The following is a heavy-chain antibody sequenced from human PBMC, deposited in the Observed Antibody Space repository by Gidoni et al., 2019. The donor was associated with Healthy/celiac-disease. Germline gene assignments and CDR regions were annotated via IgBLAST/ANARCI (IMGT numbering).Heavy chain of an antibody. CDR2: TYYRSKWYN. Sequence: QVQRQQSGPGLVKPSQTLSLTCAISGDSVSSNSAAWKWIRQSPSRGLDWLGRTYYRSKWYNDYAVSVKSRITINPDTSKNQFSLQLNSVTPEDTAVYYCAREGGYSGYDYFLYWYFDLWGRGTLVTVSS. CDR1: GDSVSSNSAA. V-gene: IGHV6-1*01. J-gene: IGHJ2*01. CDR3: AREGGYSGYDYFLYWYFDL. D-gene: IGHD5-12*01.